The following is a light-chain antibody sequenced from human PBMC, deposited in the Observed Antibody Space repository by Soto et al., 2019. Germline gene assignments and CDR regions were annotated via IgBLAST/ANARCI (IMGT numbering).Light chain of an antibody. J-gene: IGKJ1*01. Sequence: EIVMTESPATLSVSLWDVATLSCRASQSVDSNLAWYQQKPGQTPRLLMYGASTRPTGIPARFSGSGSGTDFTLTISRLEPEDFAVYYCQQYGSSGTFGQGTKVDIK. CDR1: QSVDSN. CDR3: QQYGSSGT. CDR2: GAS. V-gene: IGKV3D-15*01.